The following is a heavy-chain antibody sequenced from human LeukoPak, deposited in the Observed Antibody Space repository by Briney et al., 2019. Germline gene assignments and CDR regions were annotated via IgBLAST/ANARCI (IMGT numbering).Heavy chain of an antibody. CDR2: ISSSSSYI. J-gene: IGHJ4*02. CDR1: GFTFSSYS. D-gene: IGHD6-19*01. Sequence: GGSLRLSCAASGFTFSSYSMNWVRQAPGKGLEWVSSISSSSSYIYYADSVKGRFTISRDNSKNTLYLQMNSLRAEDTAVYYCAKDDFAYSSGWSDYWGQGTLVTVSS. CDR3: AKDDFAYSSGWSDY. V-gene: IGHV3-21*04.